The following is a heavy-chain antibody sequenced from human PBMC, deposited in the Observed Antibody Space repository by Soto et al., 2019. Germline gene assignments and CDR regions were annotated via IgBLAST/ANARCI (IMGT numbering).Heavy chain of an antibody. CDR3: AKGSSSVYYYYYGIDV. J-gene: IGHJ6*02. Sequence: VGSLRLSCVASGFTFSGYGMHWVRQAPGKGLEWVAVMSNDGSNKYYADSVKGRFTISRDNSKNMLYLQMNSLRTEDTAVYYCAKGSSSVYYYYYGIDVWGQGTTVTVSS. V-gene: IGHV3-30*18. CDR2: MSNDGSNK. D-gene: IGHD6-6*01. CDR1: GFTFSGYG.